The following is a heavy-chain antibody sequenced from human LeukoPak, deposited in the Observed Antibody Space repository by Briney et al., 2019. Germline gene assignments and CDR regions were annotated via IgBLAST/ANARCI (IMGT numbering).Heavy chain of an antibody. V-gene: IGHV1-69*13. CDR1: GGTFSSYA. CDR3: VRDPGATDAFDI. J-gene: IGHJ3*02. CDR2: IIPIFGTA. Sequence: GASVKVSCKASGGTFSSYAISWVRQAPGQGLEWMGGIIPIFGTANYAQKFQGRVTITADESTSTAYMELSSLRSEDTAVYYCVRDPGATDAFDIWGQGTMVTVSS. D-gene: IGHD1-26*01.